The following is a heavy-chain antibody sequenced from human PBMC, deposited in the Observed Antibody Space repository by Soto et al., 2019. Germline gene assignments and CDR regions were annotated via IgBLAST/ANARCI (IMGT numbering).Heavy chain of an antibody. J-gene: IGHJ6*03. CDR2: IYYSGST. D-gene: IGHD2-2*01. CDR3: ARHPLQHCDIVVVPAACYMDV. V-gene: IGHV4-39*01. CDR1: GGSISSSSYY. Sequence: SETLSLTCTVSGGSISSSSYYWGWIRQPPGKGLEWIGSIYYSGSTYYNPSLKSRVTISVDTSKNQFSLKLSSVTAADTAVYYCARHPLQHCDIVVVPAACYMDVWGKGTTVTVSS.